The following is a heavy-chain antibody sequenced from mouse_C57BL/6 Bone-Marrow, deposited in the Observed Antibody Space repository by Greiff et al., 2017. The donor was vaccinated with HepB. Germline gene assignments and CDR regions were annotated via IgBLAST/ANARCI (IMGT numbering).Heavy chain of an antibody. CDR2: IDPANGNT. CDR1: GYTFTSYW. J-gene: IGHJ4*01. Sequence: VQLQQPGAELAKPGASVKLSCKASGYTFTSYWMHWVKQRPGRGLEWIGRIDPANGNTKYAPKFQGKATITADTSSNTAYLQLSSLTSEDTAIYYCARGGIYYLTRAMDYWGQGTSVTVSS. D-gene: IGHD1-1*01. V-gene: IGHV14-3*01. CDR3: ARGGIYYLTRAMDY.